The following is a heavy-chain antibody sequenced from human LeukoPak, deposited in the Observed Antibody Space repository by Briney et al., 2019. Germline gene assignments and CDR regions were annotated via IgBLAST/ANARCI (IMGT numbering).Heavy chain of an antibody. Sequence: GGSLRLSCAASGFTFSSYSMNWVRQAPGKGLEWVSSISSSSSYIYYADSVKGRFTISRDNAKNSLYLQMNSLRAEDTAVYYCARDGHSSGWYSISPVPLDYWGQGTLVTVSS. J-gene: IGHJ4*02. CDR3: ARDGHSSGWYSISPVPLDY. CDR2: ISSSSSYI. D-gene: IGHD6-19*01. V-gene: IGHV3-21*01. CDR1: GFTFSSYS.